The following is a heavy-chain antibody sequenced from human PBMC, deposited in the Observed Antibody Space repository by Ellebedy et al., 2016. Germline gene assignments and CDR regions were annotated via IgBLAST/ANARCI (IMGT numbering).Heavy chain of an antibody. CDR3: ARDYCSGGSCYSD. CDR2: ISSSSSYI. J-gene: IGHJ4*02. V-gene: IGHV3-21*01. CDR1: GFTFSSYA. D-gene: IGHD2-15*01. Sequence: GGSLRLXXAASGFTFSSYAMSWVRQAPGKGLEWVSSISSSSSYIYYADSVKGRFTISRDNAKNSLYLQMNSLRAEDTAVYYCARDYCSGGSCYSDWGQGTLVTVSS.